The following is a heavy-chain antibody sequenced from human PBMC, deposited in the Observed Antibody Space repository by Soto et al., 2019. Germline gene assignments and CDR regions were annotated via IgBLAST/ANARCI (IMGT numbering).Heavy chain of an antibody. J-gene: IGHJ4*02. D-gene: IGHD5-18*01. Sequence: QAHLVESGGGVVQPGRSLRLSCAASGFTFTSYAMHWVRQAPGTRLEWVAVISCDGGIQHYADSVKGRFTISRDNSKNMVLLQMNSLRAEDTAVYYCVSDRGYGHASVPYSWGQGTLVSVSS. CDR3: VSDRGYGHASVPYS. V-gene: IGHV3-30*04. CDR1: GFTFTSYA. CDR2: ISCDGGIQ.